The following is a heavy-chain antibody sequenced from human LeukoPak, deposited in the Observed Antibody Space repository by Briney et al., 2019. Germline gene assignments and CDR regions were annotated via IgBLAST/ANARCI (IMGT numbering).Heavy chain of an antibody. CDR2: TYYRSKLYN. CDR1: GDNVSSNSAA. Sequence: SQTLSLTCALSGDNVSSNSAAWDWIRQSPSRGLEWLGRTYYRSKLYNDYAVSVKRRITINPDTSKNQFSLQLNSVTPEDTAVYYCAKSSLRYNWNEDWGQGTLVSVSS. CDR3: AKSSLRYNWNED. J-gene: IGHJ5*02. V-gene: IGHV6-1*01. D-gene: IGHD4-17*01.